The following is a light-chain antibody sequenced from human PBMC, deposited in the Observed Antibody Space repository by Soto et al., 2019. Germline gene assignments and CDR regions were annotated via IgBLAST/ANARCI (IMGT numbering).Light chain of an antibody. CDR3: QEYGGSPQT. Sequence: EIVLRQSPGTLSLSPGERATLSCRASQSVSNYLAWYQQKPGQAPRLLIYVASSRATGIPDRFSGSGSGTDFTLTISRLEPEDFGVYYCQEYGGSPQTFGQGTKVAIK. CDR2: VAS. CDR1: QSVSNY. V-gene: IGKV3-20*01. J-gene: IGKJ1*01.